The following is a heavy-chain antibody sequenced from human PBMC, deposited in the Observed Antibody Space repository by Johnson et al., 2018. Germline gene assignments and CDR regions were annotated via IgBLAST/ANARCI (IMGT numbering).Heavy chain of an antibody. CDR3: AKGGDFYDSSAYYESRVWYFDL. CDR1: GFTFNIYA. CDR2: ISAARGGNT. J-gene: IGHJ2*01. Sequence: EQLLEAGGGLVQPGGSMRLSCAASGFTFNIYAMTWVRQAPGKGLEWVSGISAARGGNTSSADSVKGRFSISRDNSKNTRYLQMDSLRVEDTAVYYCAKGGDFYDSSAYYESRVWYFDLWGRGTLVTVSS. D-gene: IGHD3-22*01. V-gene: IGHV3-23*01.